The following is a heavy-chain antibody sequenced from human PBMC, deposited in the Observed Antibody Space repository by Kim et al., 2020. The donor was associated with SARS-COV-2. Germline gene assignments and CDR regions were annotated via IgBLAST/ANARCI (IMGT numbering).Heavy chain of an antibody. Sequence: YADSVKGRVTISRDNAKNSLYLQMNSLRAEDTAVYYCARGAGKNGYPGANWGQGTLVTVSS. J-gene: IGHJ4*02. D-gene: IGHD6-13*01. V-gene: IGHV3-21*01. CDR3: ARGAGKNGYPGAN.